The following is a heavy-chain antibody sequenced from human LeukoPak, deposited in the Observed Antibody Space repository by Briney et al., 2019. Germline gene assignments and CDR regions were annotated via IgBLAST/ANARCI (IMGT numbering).Heavy chain of an antibody. CDR2: IYYSGST. D-gene: IGHD6-13*01. Sequence: PSETLSLTCTVSGGSISSSSYYWGWIRQPPGKGLEWIGSIYYSGSTYYNPSLKSRVTISVDTSKNQFSLKLSSVTAADTAVYYCARQQLVFRISDYWGQGTLVTVSS. J-gene: IGHJ4*02. V-gene: IGHV4-39*07. CDR1: GGSISSSSYY. CDR3: ARQQLVFRISDY.